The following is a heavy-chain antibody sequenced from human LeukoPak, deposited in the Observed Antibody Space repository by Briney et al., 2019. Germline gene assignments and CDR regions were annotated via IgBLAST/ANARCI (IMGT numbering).Heavy chain of an antibody. CDR3: ARDLGSGWLHY. J-gene: IGHJ4*02. V-gene: IGHV4-59*01. CDR1: GGSISSYY. D-gene: IGHD6-19*01. CDR2: IYYSGST. Sequence: PSETLSLTCTVSGGSISSYYWSWIRQPPGKGLEWIEYIYYSGSTNYNPSLKSRVTISVDTSKNQFSLKLSSVTAADTAVYYCARDLGSGWLHYWGQGTLVTVSS.